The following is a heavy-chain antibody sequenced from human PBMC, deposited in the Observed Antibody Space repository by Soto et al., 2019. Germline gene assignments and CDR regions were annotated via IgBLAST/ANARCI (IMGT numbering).Heavy chain of an antibody. CDR3: AKQSQYQLPYMVRGFPSDY. V-gene: IGHV3-23*01. J-gene: IGHJ4*02. CDR2: ISGSGGST. D-gene: IGHD3-10*01. Sequence: GGSLRLSCAASGFTFSSYAMSWVRQAPGKGLEWVSAISGSGGSTYYADSVKGRFTISRDNSKNTLYLQMNSLRAEDTAVYYCAKQSQYQLPYMVRGFPSDYWGQGTLVTVSS. CDR1: GFTFSSYA.